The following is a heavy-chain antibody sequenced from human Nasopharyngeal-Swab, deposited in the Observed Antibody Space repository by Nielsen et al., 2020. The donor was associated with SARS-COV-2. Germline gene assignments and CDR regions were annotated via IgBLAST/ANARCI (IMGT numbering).Heavy chain of an antibody. D-gene: IGHD3-3*01. CDR3: ARDSYDFWSGYSTNYYYYMDV. V-gene: IGHV4-38-2*02. J-gene: IGHJ6*03. CDR2: IYHSGST. Sequence: WIRQPPGKGLEWIGSIYHSGSTYYNPSLKSRVTISVDTSKNQFSLKLSSVTAADTAVYYCARDSYDFWSGYSTNYYYYMDVWGKGTTVPSP.